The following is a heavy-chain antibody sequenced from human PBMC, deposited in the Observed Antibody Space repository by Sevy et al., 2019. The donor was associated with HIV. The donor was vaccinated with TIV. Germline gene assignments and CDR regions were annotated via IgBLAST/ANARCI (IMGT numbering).Heavy chain of an antibody. CDR1: GFTFSSYG. D-gene: IGHD3-10*01. V-gene: IGHV3-33*01. J-gene: IGHJ4*02. CDR2: IWYDGSSK. CDR3: ASGAYYYASRTENFDY. Sequence: GGSLRLSCAASGFTFSSYGMHWVRQAPGKGLEWVALIWYDGSSKYYADSVKGRFTISRDNSENTLYLQMNSLRAEDTAVYYCASGAYYYASRTENFDYWGQGTLVTVSS.